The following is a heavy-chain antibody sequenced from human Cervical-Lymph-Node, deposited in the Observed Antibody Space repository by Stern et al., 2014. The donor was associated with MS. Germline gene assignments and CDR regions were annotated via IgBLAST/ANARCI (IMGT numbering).Heavy chain of an antibody. Sequence: QDQLVQSGAQVKKPAASVKVSCKGSGYTFIRYYIHWVRQAPGQGLEWMGIVNANGGSARYAQKFQGRVTMASDTSTSTVSMELSSLRSEDTAVYYCATLYDSSGNYGMEVWGQGTTVIVSS. CDR2: VNANGGSA. CDR3: ATLYDSSGNYGMEV. D-gene: IGHD5/OR15-5a*01. V-gene: IGHV1-46*01. J-gene: IGHJ6*02. CDR1: GYTFIRYY.